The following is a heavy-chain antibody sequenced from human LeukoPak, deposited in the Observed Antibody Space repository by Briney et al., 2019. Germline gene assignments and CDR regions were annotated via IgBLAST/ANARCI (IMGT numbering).Heavy chain of an antibody. Sequence: GRSLRLSCAASGFTFSSYAMSWVRQAPGKGLEWVAVISYDGSNKYYADSVKGRFTISRDNSKNTLYLQMNSLRAEDTAVYYCARGAEIKRGSGSYFDYWGQGTLVTVSS. CDR1: GFTFSSYA. J-gene: IGHJ4*02. CDR3: ARGAEIKRGSGSYFDY. D-gene: IGHD3-10*01. CDR2: ISYDGSNK. V-gene: IGHV3-30*04.